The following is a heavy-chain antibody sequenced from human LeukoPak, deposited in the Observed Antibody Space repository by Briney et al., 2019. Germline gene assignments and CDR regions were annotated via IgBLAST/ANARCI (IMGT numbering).Heavy chain of an antibody. V-gene: IGHV3-21*01. Sequence: GGSLRLSCAASGFTFSSYSMNWVRQAPGKGLEWVSSISSSSSYIYYADSVKGRFTISRDNAKNSLYLQMNSLRAEDTAVYYCARGRYYYDSSGYYYGDAFDIWGQGTMVTVSS. CDR1: GFTFSSYS. CDR3: ARGRYYYDSSGYYYGDAFDI. CDR2: ISSSSSYI. J-gene: IGHJ3*02. D-gene: IGHD3-22*01.